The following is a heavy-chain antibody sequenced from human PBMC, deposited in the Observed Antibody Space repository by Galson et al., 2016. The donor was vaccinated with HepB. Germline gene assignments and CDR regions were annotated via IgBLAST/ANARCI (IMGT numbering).Heavy chain of an antibody. J-gene: IGHJ3*02. V-gene: IGHV3-48*02. CDR3: ARDDRWYYYDSSGYYYGAFDM. Sequence: SLRLSCAGSGFTLSRHSMNWVRQAPGKGLEWISYISITSTTKYYADSVKARFTISRDNAKNSLYLQMNSLRDGDTAIYYCARDDRWYYYDSSGYYYGAFDMWGQGTMVAVSS. CDR1: GFTLSRHS. CDR2: ISITSTTK. D-gene: IGHD3-22*01.